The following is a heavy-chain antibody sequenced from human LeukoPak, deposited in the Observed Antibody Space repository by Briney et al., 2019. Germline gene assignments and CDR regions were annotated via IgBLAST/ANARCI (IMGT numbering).Heavy chain of an antibody. Sequence: ASVKVSCKASGYTFTGYYMHWVRPAPGQGLEWMGWINPNSGGTNYAQKFQGRVTMTRDTSISTAYMELSRLRSDDTAVYYCARDLHIVVVYYFDYWGQGTLVTVSS. CDR3: ARDLHIVVVYYFDY. J-gene: IGHJ4*02. D-gene: IGHD2-21*01. V-gene: IGHV1-2*02. CDR2: INPNSGGT. CDR1: GYTFTGYY.